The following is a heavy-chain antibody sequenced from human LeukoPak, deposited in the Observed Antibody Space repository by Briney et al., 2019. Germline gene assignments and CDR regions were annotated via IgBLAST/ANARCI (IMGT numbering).Heavy chain of an antibody. CDR2: ISAYNGNT. CDR3: VRVAYYYGSGSYYNEPGYAFDI. J-gene: IGHJ3*02. V-gene: IGHV1-18*01. Sequence: GASVKVSCKASGYTFTSYGISWVRQAPGQGLEWMGWISAYNGNTNYAQKLQGRVTMTTDTSTSTAYMELRSLRSDDTAVYYCVRVAYYYGSGSYYNEPGYAFDIWGQGTMVTVSS. CDR1: GYTFTSYG. D-gene: IGHD3-10*01.